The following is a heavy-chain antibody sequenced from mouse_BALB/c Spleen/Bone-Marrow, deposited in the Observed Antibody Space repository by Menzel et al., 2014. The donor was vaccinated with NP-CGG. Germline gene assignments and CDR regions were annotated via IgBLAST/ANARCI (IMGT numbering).Heavy chain of an antibody. V-gene: IGHV2-9*02. J-gene: IGHJ1*01. CDR2: IWAGGST. CDR3: ARGGGNWYCDV. Sequence: VQLQQSGPGLVAPSQSLSITCTVSGFSLTSYGVHWVRQPPGKGLEWLGVIWAGGSTNYNSAPLSRLSISTENPKSQVFLKMNSLQTDDTAMYYCARGGGNWYCDVWGAGTTDTVAS. CDR1: GFSLTSYG.